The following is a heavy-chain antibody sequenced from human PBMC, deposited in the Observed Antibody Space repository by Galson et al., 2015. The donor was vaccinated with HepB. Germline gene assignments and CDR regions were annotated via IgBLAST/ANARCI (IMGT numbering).Heavy chain of an antibody. Sequence: SVKVSCKASGYTFTGYYMHWVRQAPGQGLEWMGWINPNSGGTNYAQKFQGRVTMTRDTSISTAYMELSRLRSDDTAVYYCARTLGYCSSTSCQAGNYYYYGMDVRGQGTTVTVSS. CDR2: INPNSGGT. CDR1: GYTFTGYY. J-gene: IGHJ6*02. CDR3: ARTLGYCSSTSCQAGNYYYYGMDV. V-gene: IGHV1-2*02. D-gene: IGHD2-2*01.